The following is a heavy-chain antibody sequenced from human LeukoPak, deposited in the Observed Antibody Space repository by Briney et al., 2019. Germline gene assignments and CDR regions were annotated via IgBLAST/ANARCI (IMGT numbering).Heavy chain of an antibody. V-gene: IGHV4-59*08. Sequence: SETLSLTCTVSGGSISSYYWSWIRRPPGKGLEWIGYIYYSGSTYYYNPSLKSRVTMSVDTSKNQFSLKLSSVTAADTAVYYCARQYYYDGSGPFQHWGQGTLVTVSS. D-gene: IGHD3-22*01. CDR3: ARQYYYDGSGPFQH. CDR1: GGSISSYY. CDR2: IYYSGSTY. J-gene: IGHJ1*01.